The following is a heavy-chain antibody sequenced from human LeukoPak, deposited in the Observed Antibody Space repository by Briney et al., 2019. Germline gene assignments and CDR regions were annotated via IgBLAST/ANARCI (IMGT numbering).Heavy chain of an antibody. D-gene: IGHD3-10*01. J-gene: IGHJ4*02. V-gene: IGHV4-38-2*02. CDR2: IYHSGST. CDR3: ARLPRVHYYGSGSYYKKAYYFDY. Sequence: SETLSLTCTVSGYSISSGYYWGWIRQPPGKGLEWIGSIYHSGSTYYNPSLKSRVTISVDTSKNQFSLKLSSVTAADTAVYYCARLPRVHYYGSGSYYKKAYYFDYWGQGTLVTVSS. CDR1: GYSISSGYY.